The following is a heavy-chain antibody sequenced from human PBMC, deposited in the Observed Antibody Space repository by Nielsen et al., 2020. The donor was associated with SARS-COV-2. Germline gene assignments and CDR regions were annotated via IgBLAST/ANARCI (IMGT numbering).Heavy chain of an antibody. CDR2: IYHSGST. V-gene: IGHV4-4*02. J-gene: IGHJ4*02. D-gene: IGHD6-13*01. CDR3: ARGLFSLAAAGTYFDY. CDR1: GGSISSSNW. Sequence: GSLRLSCAVSGGSISSSNWWSWVRQPPGKGLEWIGEIYHSGSTNYNPSLKSRVTISVDTSKNQFSLKLSSVTAADTAVYYCARGLFSLAAAGTYFDYWGQGTLVTVSS.